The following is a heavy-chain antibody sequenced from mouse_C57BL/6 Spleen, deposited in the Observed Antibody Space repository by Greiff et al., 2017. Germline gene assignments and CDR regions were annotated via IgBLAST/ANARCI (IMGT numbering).Heavy chain of an antibody. J-gene: IGHJ4*01. CDR1: GYTFTSYG. D-gene: IGHD2-5*01. Sequence: VKVVESGAELARPGASVKLSCKASGYTFTSYGISWVKQRTGQGLEWIGEIYPRSGNTYYNEKFKGKATLTADKSSSTAYMELRSLTSEDSAVYFCARSYSNDAMDYWGQGTSVTVSS. CDR2: IYPRSGNT. V-gene: IGHV1-81*01. CDR3: ARSYSNDAMDY.